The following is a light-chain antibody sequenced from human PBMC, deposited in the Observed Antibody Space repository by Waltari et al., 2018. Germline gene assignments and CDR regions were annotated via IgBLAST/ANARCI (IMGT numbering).Light chain of an antibody. CDR1: QSVSSRH. Sequence: IVLTQSPRTLPLSPGERATLPCRATQSVSSRHLAWYQQKPGQAPRLLSSGASSRATGIPDRFSASGSGTDFTLTISRLEPEDFAVYYCQQYGSSPLTFGGGTKVEIK. V-gene: IGKV3-20*01. CDR2: GAS. J-gene: IGKJ4*01. CDR3: QQYGSSPLT.